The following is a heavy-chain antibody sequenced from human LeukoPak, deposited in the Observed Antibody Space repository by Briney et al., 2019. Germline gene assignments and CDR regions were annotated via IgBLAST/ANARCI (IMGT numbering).Heavy chain of an antibody. CDR1: GFTFSSYG. Sequence: GGSLRLSCAASGFTFSSYGMHWVRQAPGKGLEWVAFIRYDGSNKYYADSVKGRFTISRDNSKNTLYLQMNSLRAEDTAVYYCAGDSSGYYDVYYYYGMDVWGQGTTVTVSS. CDR3: AGDSSGYYDVYYYYGMDV. D-gene: IGHD3-22*01. CDR2: IRYDGSNK. V-gene: IGHV3-30*02. J-gene: IGHJ6*02.